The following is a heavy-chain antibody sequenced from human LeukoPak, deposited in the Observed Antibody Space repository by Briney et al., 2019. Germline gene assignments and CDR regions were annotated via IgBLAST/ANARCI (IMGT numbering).Heavy chain of an antibody. V-gene: IGHV4-34*01. CDR1: GGSFSGYY. Sequence: SETLSLTCAVYGGSFSGYYWSWIRQPPGKGLEWIGEINHSGSTNYNPSLKSRVTISVDTSKDQFSLKLGSVTAADTAVYYCATGQYYYDSSGYCLVDYWGQGTLVTVSS. CDR2: INHSGST. J-gene: IGHJ4*02. D-gene: IGHD3-22*01. CDR3: ATGQYYYDSSGYCLVDY.